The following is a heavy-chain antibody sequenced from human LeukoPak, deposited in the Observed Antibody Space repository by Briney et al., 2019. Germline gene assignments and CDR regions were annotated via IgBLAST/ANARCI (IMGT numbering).Heavy chain of an antibody. J-gene: IGHJ4*02. V-gene: IGHV4-59*11. CDR1: GGSISSHY. CDR2: IYYSGTT. D-gene: IGHD3-16*01. Sequence: PSETLSLTCTVSGGSISSHYWSWIRQPPGKGLEWIGYIYYSGTTRYNSSLKSRVTISVDTSKNQFSLKLSSVTAADTAVYYCARDVRRGSSSDYWGQGTLVTVSS. CDR3: ARDVRRGSSSDY.